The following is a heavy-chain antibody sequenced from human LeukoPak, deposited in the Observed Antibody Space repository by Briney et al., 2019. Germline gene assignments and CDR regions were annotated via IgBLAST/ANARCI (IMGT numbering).Heavy chain of an antibody. D-gene: IGHD6-19*01. Sequence: GGSLRLSCAASGFTFSSYAMSWVRQAPGKGLEGVSSISGSGGSTYYADSVNGRFTISRDNSKNTLYLQMNSLRAEDTAVHYCAKVPHESSGWYVLFDYWGQGTLVTVSS. CDR2: ISGSGGST. CDR1: GFTFSSYA. J-gene: IGHJ4*02. CDR3: AKVPHESSGWYVLFDY. V-gene: IGHV3-23*01.